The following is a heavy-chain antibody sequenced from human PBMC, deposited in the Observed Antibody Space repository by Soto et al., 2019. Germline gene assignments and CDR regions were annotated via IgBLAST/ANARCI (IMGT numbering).Heavy chain of an antibody. J-gene: IGHJ6*02. CDR3: AKNVWGITIFGGMDV. CDR2: ISGSGGST. V-gene: IGHV3-23*01. Sequence: EVQLLESGGGLVQPGGSLRLSCAASGFTFSGYAMSWVRQAPGKGLEWVSAISGSGGSTYYADSVKGRLTISRDNSKNKLYLQINSLRGEDTAVYYCAKNVWGITIFGGMDVWGQGTTVTVSS. CDR1: GFTFSGYA. D-gene: IGHD3-9*01.